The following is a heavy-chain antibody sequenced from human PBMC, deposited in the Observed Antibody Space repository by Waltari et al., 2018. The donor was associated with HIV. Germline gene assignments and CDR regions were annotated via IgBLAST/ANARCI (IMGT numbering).Heavy chain of an antibody. J-gene: IGHJ3*02. D-gene: IGHD3-10*01. Sequence: VQLVQSGAEVKDPGASLPISSNGHSSSFPTSLIAWVHQMSGTGLEWMGSIYSGSSDATYSPSFQGRVTISAVKSSATAFLHLNSLKASDSGNYYCARQFILGSSYKAAFDIWGQGTLVTVSS. CDR3: ARQFILGSSYKAAFDI. CDR1: SSSFPTSL. V-gene: IGHV5-51*07. CDR2: IYSGSSDA.